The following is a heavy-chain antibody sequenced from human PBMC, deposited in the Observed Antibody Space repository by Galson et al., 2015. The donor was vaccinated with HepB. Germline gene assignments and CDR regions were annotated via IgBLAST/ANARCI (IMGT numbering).Heavy chain of an antibody. Sequence: SLRLSCAASGFTFSTYAMNWVRQAPGKGLEWVAIIGGSGGYTYYAASVKGRFTISRDNSKNTLYLQMNSLRAEDTAVYYCAKDLGVHQFDYWGQGTLVTVSS. CDR3: AKDLGVHQFDY. CDR1: GFTFSTYA. V-gene: IGHV3-23*01. CDR2: IGGSGGYT. J-gene: IGHJ4*02.